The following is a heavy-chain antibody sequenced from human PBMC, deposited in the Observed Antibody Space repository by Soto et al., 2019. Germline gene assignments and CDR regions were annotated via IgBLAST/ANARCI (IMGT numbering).Heavy chain of an antibody. CDR3: AREPMVRAAHGFDI. V-gene: IGHV4-4*07. Sequence: SETLSLTCTVSGGSISSYYCSWIRQAAGKGLEWIGRIHTSGSPNYNPSLKSRVTMSADTSKNQFSLKLTSVTAADTAVYYCAREPMVRAAHGFDIWGQGTMVTVSS. CDR1: GGSISSYY. CDR2: IHTSGSP. J-gene: IGHJ3*02. D-gene: IGHD3-10*01.